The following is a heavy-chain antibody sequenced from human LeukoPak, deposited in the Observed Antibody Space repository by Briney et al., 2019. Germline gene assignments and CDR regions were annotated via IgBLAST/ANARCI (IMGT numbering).Heavy chain of an antibody. CDR3: ARSDYHNSGSHTVFDAFDI. V-gene: IGHV4-61*01. Sequence: PSETLSLTCTVSGGSVSSGSYYWSWIRQPPGKGLEWIGYIYYSGNTNYNPSLKSQVTISVDKSKNQFSLKLSFVTAADTAMYYCARSDYHNSGSHTVFDAFDIWGQGTRVTVSS. CDR1: GGSVSSGSYY. D-gene: IGHD3-10*01. J-gene: IGHJ3*02. CDR2: IYYSGNT.